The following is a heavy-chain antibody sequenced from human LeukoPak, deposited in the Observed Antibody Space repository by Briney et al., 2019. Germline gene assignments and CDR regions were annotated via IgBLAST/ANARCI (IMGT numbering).Heavy chain of an antibody. CDR3: ARTYMVATIRAFDI. Sequence: PGGSLRLSCAASGFTFSSYSMNWVRQAPGKGLEWVSSISSSSICIAYADSVKGRFTISRDNAKNSLYLQMNSLRAEDTAVYYCARTYMVATIRAFDIWGQGTMVTVSS. D-gene: IGHD5-12*01. V-gene: IGHV3-21*01. CDR1: GFTFSSYS. CDR2: ISSSSICI. J-gene: IGHJ3*02.